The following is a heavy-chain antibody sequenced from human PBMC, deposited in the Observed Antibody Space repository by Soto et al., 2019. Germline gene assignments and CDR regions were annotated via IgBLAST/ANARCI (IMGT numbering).Heavy chain of an antibody. CDR2: IWYDGSNK. CDR1: GFTFSSYG. D-gene: IGHD3-3*01. Sequence: GGSLRLSCAASGFTFSSYGMHWVRQAPGKGLEWVAVIWYDGSNKYYADSVKGRFTISRDNSKNTLYLQVNSLRAEDTAVYFCARGAGDYDFWSGYHATDYFDYWGQGTLVTVSS. J-gene: IGHJ4*02. CDR3: ARGAGDYDFWSGYHATDYFDY. V-gene: IGHV3-33*01.